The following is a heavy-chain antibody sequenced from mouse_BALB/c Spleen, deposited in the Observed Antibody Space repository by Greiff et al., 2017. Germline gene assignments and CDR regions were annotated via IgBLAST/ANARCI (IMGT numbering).Heavy chain of an antibody. CDR1: GYSITSDYA. CDR3: ARGPYAMDY. CDR2: ISYSGST. Sequence: EVKLQESGPGLVKPSQSLSLTCTVTGYSITSDYAWNWIRQFPGNKLEWMGYISYSGSTSYNPSLKSRISITRDTSKNQFFLQLNSVTTEDTATYYCARGPYAMDYWGQGTSVTVSS. V-gene: IGHV3-2*02. J-gene: IGHJ4*01.